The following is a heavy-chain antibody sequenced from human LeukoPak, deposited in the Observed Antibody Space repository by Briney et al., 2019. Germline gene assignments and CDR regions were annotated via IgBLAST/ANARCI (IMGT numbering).Heavy chain of an antibody. V-gene: IGHV3-23*01. CDR3: AKGDNCPANTSYSFWGWYMDV. CDR2: ISGSGGST. CDR1: GFTFTSYA. Sequence: GGSLRLSCAASGFTFTSYAMNWVRQAPGKGLEGVSGISGSGGSTSYADSVKGRFTISRDNSKKTLYLQIESRGAEATAIHYCAKGDNCPANTSYSFWGWYMDVWGQGTTVTVSS. D-gene: IGHD3-16*01. J-gene: IGHJ6*03.